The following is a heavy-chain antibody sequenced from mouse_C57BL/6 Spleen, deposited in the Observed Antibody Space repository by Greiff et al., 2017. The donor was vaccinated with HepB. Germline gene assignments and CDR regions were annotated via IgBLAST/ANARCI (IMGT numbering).Heavy chain of an antibody. CDR1: GFTFSDYY. V-gene: IGHV5-16*01. Sequence: DVQLVESEGGLVQPGSSMKLSCTASGFTFSDYYMAWVRQVPEKGLEWVANINYDGSSTYYLDSLKSRFIISRDNAKNILYLQMSSLKSEDTATYYCARADGYYWYFDVWGTGTTVTVSS. CDR2: INYDGSST. J-gene: IGHJ1*03. D-gene: IGHD2-3*01. CDR3: ARADGYYWYFDV.